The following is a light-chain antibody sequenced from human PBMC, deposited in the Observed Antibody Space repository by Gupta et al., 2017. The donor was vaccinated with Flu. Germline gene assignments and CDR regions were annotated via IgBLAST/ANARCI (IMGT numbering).Light chain of an antibody. CDR3: MQGAHWPWA. Sequence: DVVVTQSPLSLAVTLGQPASISCRSSQGLVYSDGNTYLHWFQQRPGQSPRRLIYLVSNRASGVPDRFSGSGSGTDFTLRISRVEADDVGVYFCMQGAHWPWAFGQGTRLEIK. J-gene: IGKJ1*01. CDR2: LVS. V-gene: IGKV2-30*01. CDR1: QGLVYSDGNTY.